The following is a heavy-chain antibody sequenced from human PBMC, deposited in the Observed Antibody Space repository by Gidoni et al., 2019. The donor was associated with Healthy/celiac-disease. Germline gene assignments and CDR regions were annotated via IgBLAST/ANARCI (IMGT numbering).Heavy chain of an antibody. CDR3: AMPWDRDVWTQYSSSWYNAFDI. J-gene: IGHJ3*02. CDR2: IYPGDSDT. V-gene: IGHV5-51*01. D-gene: IGHD6-13*01. Sequence: EVQLVQSGAEVNTPGESLTISCKGSVYSFTSYWIGCVRQMPGKGLEWMGIIYPGDSDTRYSPSFQGQVTISADKSISTAYLQWSSLKASDTAMYYCAMPWDRDVWTQYSSSWYNAFDIWGQGTMVTVSS. CDR1: VYSFTSYW.